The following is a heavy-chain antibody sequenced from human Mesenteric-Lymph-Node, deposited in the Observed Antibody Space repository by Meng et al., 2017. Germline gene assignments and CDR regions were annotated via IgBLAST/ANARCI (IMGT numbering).Heavy chain of an antibody. Sequence: QVQLQESGPGLVKPSQTLSLTCTVSGGSISSGGHSWSWIRQHPGKGLEWIASIYYSGSTYYNPSLKSRVILSVDTSKNQFSLKLSSVTAADTAVYYCARVDSSGYFLDYWGQGTLVTVSS. CDR3: ARVDSSGYFLDY. J-gene: IGHJ4*01. D-gene: IGHD3-22*01. CDR2: IYYSGST. CDR1: GGSISSGGHS. V-gene: IGHV4-31*03.